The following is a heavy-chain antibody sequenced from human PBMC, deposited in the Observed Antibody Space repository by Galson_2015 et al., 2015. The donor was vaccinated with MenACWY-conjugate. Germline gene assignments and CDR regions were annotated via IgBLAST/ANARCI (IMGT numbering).Heavy chain of an antibody. CDR1: GFSLSTSGVG. CDR3: AHRGGILVIPSALDF. V-gene: IGHV2-5*02. CDR2: IYWDDDK. Sequence: PALVKPTQTLTLTCTFSGFSLSTSGVGVGWIRQPPGKALEWLALIYWDDDKRYSPSLESRLTITKDTSKNQVFLTMTDMDPADTATYYCAHRGGILVIPSALDFWGPGTLVTVSS. J-gene: IGHJ4*02. D-gene: IGHD2-2*01.